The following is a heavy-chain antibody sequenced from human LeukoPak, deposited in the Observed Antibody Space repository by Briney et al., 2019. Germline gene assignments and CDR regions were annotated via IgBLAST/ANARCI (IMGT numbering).Heavy chain of an antibody. CDR1: GYTFTSYY. CDR2: INPSGGST. J-gene: IGHJ3*02. D-gene: IGHD3-22*01. V-gene: IGHV1-46*01. Sequence: ASVKVSCKASGYTFTSYYVHWVRQAPGEGLEWMGIINPSGGSTSYAQKFQGRVTMTRDMSTSTVYMELSSLRSEDTAVHHCARDYYYDSSEADDAFDIWGQGTMVTVSS. CDR3: ARDYYYDSSEADDAFDI.